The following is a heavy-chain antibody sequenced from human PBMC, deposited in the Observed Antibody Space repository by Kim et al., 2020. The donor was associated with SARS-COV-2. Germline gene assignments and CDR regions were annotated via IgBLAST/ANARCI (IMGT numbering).Heavy chain of an antibody. D-gene: IGHD3-3*01. CDR2: IYPGDSDT. CDR1: GYSFTSYW. J-gene: IGHJ2*01. CDR3: ARMYYDFWSGSGIWYFDL. Sequence: GESLKISCKGSGYSFTSYWIGWVRQMPGKGLEWMGIIYPGDSDTRYSPSFQGQVTISADKSISTAYLQWSSLKASDTAMYYCARMYYDFWSGSGIWYFDLWGRGTLVTVSS. V-gene: IGHV5-51*01.